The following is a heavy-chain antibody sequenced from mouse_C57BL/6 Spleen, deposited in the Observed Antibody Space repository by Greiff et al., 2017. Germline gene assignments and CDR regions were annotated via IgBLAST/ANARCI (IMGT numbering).Heavy chain of an antibody. CDR1: GYTFTSYW. CDR3: ARGVITTVVATGYFDV. J-gene: IGHJ1*03. V-gene: IGHV1-64*01. D-gene: IGHD1-1*01. Sequence: VQLQQPGAELAKPGASVKLSCKASGYTFTSYWMHWVKQRPGQGLEWIGMIHPNSGSTNYNEKFKSKATLTVDKSSSTAYMQLSSLTSEDSAVYYCARGVITTVVATGYFDVWGTGTTVTVSS. CDR2: IHPNSGST.